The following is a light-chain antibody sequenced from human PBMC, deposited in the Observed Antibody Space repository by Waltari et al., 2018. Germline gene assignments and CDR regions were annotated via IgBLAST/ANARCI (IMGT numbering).Light chain of an antibody. V-gene: IGKV1-5*03. CDR2: KSF. J-gene: IGKJ2*01. CDR3: QQYNIWPYT. CDR1: QSISNW. Sequence: DIQMTQSPSTLSASVGDRVTITCRASQSISNWLAWYQKKPGKAPKVLIYKSFTLQSGVPSRVSGSGSETEFILTNSSLQPDDFATYYCQQYNIWPYTFGQGTTLEI.